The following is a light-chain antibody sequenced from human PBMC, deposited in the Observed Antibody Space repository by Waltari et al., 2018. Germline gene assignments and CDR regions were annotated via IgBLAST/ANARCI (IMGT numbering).Light chain of an antibody. CDR1: SSNVRNPPF. Sequence: QSALTQPASVSGSPGQSITISCSVISSNVRNPPFVSWYQHLPDEAPKLVIYEGSKRPSGVSDRFSGSKSGNTASLTISGLQAEDEADYYCCSYGDSVMFGGGTKLTVL. CDR2: EGS. V-gene: IGLV2-23*01. CDR3: CSYGDSVM. J-gene: IGLJ3*02.